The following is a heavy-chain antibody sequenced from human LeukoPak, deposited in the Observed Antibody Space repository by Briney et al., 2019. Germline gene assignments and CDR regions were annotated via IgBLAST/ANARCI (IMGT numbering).Heavy chain of an antibody. CDR3: TSRVLLWFGELFP. CDR1: GFTFGDYT. J-gene: IGHJ5*02. D-gene: IGHD3-10*01. Sequence: GGSLRLSCTASGFTFGDYTMNWVRQAPGKGLEGVGFIRSKAYGGTTEYAASVKGRFTISRDDSKSIAYLQMNSLKTEDTAVYYCTSRVLLWFGELFPWGQGTLVSVSS. V-gene: IGHV3-49*04. CDR2: IRSKAYGGTT.